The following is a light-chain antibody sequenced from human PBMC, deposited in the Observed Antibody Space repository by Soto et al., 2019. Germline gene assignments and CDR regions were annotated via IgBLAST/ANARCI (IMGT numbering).Light chain of an antibody. Sequence: EIVLTQSPATLSVSPGERAALSCRASQSVSSNLAWYQQKPGQPPRLLIFGASTRATGIPARFSGSGSEAVFTLTISSLQSEDFAVYYCQQYSVWPLTFGGGTKVEIK. J-gene: IGKJ4*01. CDR2: GAS. V-gene: IGKV3D-15*01. CDR1: QSVSSN. CDR3: QQYSVWPLT.